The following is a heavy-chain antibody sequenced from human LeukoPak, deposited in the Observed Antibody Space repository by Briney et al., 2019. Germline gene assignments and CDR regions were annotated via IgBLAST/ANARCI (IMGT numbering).Heavy chain of an antibody. D-gene: IGHD3/OR15-3a*01. V-gene: IGHV3-7*01. CDR3: AREFRAGSTTHFDY. CDR2: IKQDGSEK. J-gene: IGHJ4*02. Sequence: PGGSLRLSCAASGFTFSSYWMSWVRQAPGKGLEWVANIKQDGSEKYYVDSVKGRFTISSDNAKNSLYLQMNGLRAEDTAVYYCAREFRAGSTTHFDYWGQGTLVTVSS. CDR1: GFTFSSYW.